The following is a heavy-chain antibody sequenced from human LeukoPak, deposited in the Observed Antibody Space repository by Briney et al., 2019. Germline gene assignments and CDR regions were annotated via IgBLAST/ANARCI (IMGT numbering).Heavy chain of an antibody. CDR2: ISGSGDST. D-gene: IGHD3-3*01. J-gene: IGHJ4*02. Sequence: GGSLRLSCAASGFTFSSYAMSWVRQAPGKGLEWVSGISGSGDSTFYADSVKGRFTISRDNSKNTLYLQVNSLRAEDTAVYYCARGQDSRSYCDFWSGYYTKPFDYWGQGTLVTVSS. V-gene: IGHV3-23*01. CDR1: GFTFSSYA. CDR3: ARGQDSRSYCDFWSGYYTKPFDY.